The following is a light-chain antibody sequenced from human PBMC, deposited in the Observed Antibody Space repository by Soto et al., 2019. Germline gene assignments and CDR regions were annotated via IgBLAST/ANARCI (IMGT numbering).Light chain of an antibody. CDR2: KVS. CDR1: QTLVYSDGNIY. V-gene: IGKV2-30*01. Sequence: DVVLTQSPLSLPVTLGQPASISCRSSQTLVYSDGNIYLNWFHQRPGQSPRRLIYKVSDRDSGVPDRFSGSGSGSDFTMKISRVEAGDVVVYFCMQGNHWPRTFCHGKKVEIK. J-gene: IGKJ1*01. CDR3: MQGNHWPRT.